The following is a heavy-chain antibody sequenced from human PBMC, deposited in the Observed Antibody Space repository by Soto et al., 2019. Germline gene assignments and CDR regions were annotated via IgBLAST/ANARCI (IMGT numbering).Heavy chain of an antibody. V-gene: IGHV1-18*01. CDR2: ISAYNGNT. J-gene: IGHJ5*02. CDR3: ARAGRSSPNNWFDP. D-gene: IGHD2-2*01. CDR1: SDRVTRSG. Sequence: ACSDRVTRSGISVWRQDRGQGLEWMGWISAYNGNTNYAQKLQGRVTMTTDTSTSTAYMELRSLRSDDTAVYYCARAGRSSPNNWFDPSGQRTLVSVSA.